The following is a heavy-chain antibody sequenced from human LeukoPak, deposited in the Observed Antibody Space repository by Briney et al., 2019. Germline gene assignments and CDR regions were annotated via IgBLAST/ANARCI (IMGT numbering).Heavy chain of an antibody. CDR1: GFTFSSYS. Sequence: GGSLRLSCAASGFTFSSYSMNWVRQAPEKGLEWVSSISSSSSYIYYADSVKGRFTISRDNAKNSLYLQMNSLRAEDTAVYYCARGGSYDSFVDVWGQGTTVTVSS. D-gene: IGHD3-3*01. CDR2: ISSSSSYI. CDR3: ARGGSYDSFVDV. V-gene: IGHV3-21*01. J-gene: IGHJ6*02.